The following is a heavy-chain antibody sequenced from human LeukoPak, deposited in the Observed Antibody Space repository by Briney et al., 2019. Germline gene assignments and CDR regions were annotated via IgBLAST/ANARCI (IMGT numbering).Heavy chain of an antibody. CDR3: ARHHRGGYNYDY. V-gene: IGHV4-39*01. Sequence: SETLSLTCTVSGGSISSSSYYWGWIRQPPGKGLEWIGSIYYSGSTYYNPSLKSRVTISVDTSKNQFSLKLSSVTAADTAVYYCARHHRGGYNYDYWGQGTLVTVSS. J-gene: IGHJ4*02. CDR1: GGSISSSSYY. CDR2: IYYSGST. D-gene: IGHD5-24*01.